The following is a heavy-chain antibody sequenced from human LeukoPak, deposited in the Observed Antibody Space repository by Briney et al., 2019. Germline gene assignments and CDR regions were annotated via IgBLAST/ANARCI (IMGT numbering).Heavy chain of an antibody. J-gene: IGHJ4*02. Sequence: ASVKVSCEASGDTFSSYAISWVRQAPGQGLEWMGRIIPIFGTANYAQKFQGRATITTDESTSTAYMELSSLRSEDTAVYYCARDRIAARRGTRGYFDYWGQGTLVTVSS. CDR3: ARDRIAARRGTRGYFDY. CDR1: GDTFSSYA. V-gene: IGHV1-69*05. D-gene: IGHD6-6*01. CDR2: IIPIFGTA.